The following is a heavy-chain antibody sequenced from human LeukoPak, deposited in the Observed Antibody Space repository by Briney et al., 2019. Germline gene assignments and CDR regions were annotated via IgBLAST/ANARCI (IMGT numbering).Heavy chain of an antibody. CDR3: WFGEANFDF. CDR2: ISYDGSNK. CDR1: GFTFSSYW. Sequence: GGSLRLSCVGSGFTFSSYWMSWVRQAPGKGLEWVAVISYDGSNKYYADSVKGRFTISRDNSKNTLYLQMNSLRAEDTAVYYSWFGEANFDFWGQGTLVTVSS. J-gene: IGHJ4*02. V-gene: IGHV3-30-3*01. D-gene: IGHD3-10*01.